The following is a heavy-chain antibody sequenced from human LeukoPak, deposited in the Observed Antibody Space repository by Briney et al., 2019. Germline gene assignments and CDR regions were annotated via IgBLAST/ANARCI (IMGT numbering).Heavy chain of an antibody. Sequence: GGSLRLSCAASGFTFNSYAMSWVRQAPGKGLEWVSAISGSGGSTYYADSVKGRFTISRDNSKNTLYLQMNSLRAEDTAVYYCAKDTGDYYDSSGYYYDAFDIWGQGTMVTVSS. CDR2: ISGSGGST. CDR1: GFTFNSYA. V-gene: IGHV3-23*01. D-gene: IGHD3-22*01. CDR3: AKDTGDYYDSSGYYYDAFDI. J-gene: IGHJ3*02.